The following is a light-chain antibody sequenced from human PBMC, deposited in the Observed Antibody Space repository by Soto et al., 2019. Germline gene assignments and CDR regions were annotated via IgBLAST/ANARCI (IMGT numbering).Light chain of an antibody. V-gene: IGKV1-39*01. CDR2: AAS. Sequence: MTQLASSLSASAGDRLNITCRAGQSISSYLTWYQQKPGKAPKLLIYAASSLQSGVPSRFSGSGSGTDFTLTISSLQPEDFATYYCQQSYSNPLTFGQGTKVDIK. CDR1: QSISSY. J-gene: IGKJ1*01. CDR3: QQSYSNPLT.